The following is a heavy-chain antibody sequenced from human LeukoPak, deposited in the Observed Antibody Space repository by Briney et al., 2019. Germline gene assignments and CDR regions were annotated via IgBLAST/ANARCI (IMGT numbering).Heavy chain of an antibody. J-gene: IGHJ6*02. V-gene: IGHV3-23*01. D-gene: IGHD5-12*01. Sequence: GGSLRLSCAASGFTFNNYAMSWVRQTPGKGLEWVSGISPSGGSTYYSDSVKGRFTISRDNSKNTLYLEMNSLRAEDTALYYCAKGLIVRTIGDMDVWGQGTTVTVSS. CDR1: GFTFNNYA. CDR2: ISPSGGST. CDR3: AKGLIVRTIGDMDV.